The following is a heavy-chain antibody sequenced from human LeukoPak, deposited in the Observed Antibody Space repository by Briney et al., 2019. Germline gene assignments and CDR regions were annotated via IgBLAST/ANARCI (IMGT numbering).Heavy chain of an antibody. J-gene: IGHJ6*02. V-gene: IGHV1-2*02. CDR1: GYTFTGYY. CDR3: ARAMVRGPWMRYGMDV. D-gene: IGHD3-10*01. Sequence: GASVKVSCKASGYTFTGYYMHWVRQAPGQGPEWMGWINPNSGGTNYAQKFQGRVTMTRDTSISTAYMELSRLRSDDTAVYYCARAMVRGPWMRYGMDVWGQGTTVTVSS. CDR2: INPNSGGT.